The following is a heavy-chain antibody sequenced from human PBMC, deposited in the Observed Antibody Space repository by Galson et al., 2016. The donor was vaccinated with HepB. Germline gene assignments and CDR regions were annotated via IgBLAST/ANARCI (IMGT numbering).Heavy chain of an antibody. CDR1: GFSLTTTGMC. D-gene: IGHD4-17*01. J-gene: IGHJ4*01. CDR3: ARTQMTTMTTFYFDY. CDR2: IDWDDDK. V-gene: IGHV2-70*01. Sequence: PALVKPTQTLTLTCTFSGFSLTTTGMCVSWIRQPPGKALEWLALIDWDDDKYYNTSLKTRLTLSKDTSKNQVVLTMTNMDPVDTATYFCARTQMTTMTTFYFDYWGRGTLVTVSS.